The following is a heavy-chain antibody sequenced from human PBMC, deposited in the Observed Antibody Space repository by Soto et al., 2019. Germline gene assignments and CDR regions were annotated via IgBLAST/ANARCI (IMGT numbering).Heavy chain of an antibody. CDR1: GGSISSYY. CDR2: IYYSGST. D-gene: IGHD3-9*01. V-gene: IGHV4-59*01. J-gene: IGHJ6*02. CDR3: ARAGVNDILTGYYRGGMDV. Sequence: PSETLSLTCTVSGGSISSYYWSWIRQPPGKGLEWIGYIYYSGSTNYNPSLKSRVTISVDTSKNQFSLKLSSVTAADTAVYYCARAGVNDILTGYYRGGMDVWGQGTTVTVSS.